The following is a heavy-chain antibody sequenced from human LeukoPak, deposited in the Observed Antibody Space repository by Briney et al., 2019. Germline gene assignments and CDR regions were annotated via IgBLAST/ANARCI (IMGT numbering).Heavy chain of an antibody. CDR3: ARAEERYSGSPDAFDI. CDR2: INPDGSIT. J-gene: IGHJ3*02. Sequence: PGGSLRLSCAASGFTFSRYWMYWVRQAPGKGLVWVSRINPDGSITSYADSVKGRFTISRDNAKNSLYLQMNSLRAEDTAVYYCARAEERYSGSPDAFDIWGQGTMVTVSS. CDR1: GFTFSRYW. D-gene: IGHD1-26*01. V-gene: IGHV3-74*01.